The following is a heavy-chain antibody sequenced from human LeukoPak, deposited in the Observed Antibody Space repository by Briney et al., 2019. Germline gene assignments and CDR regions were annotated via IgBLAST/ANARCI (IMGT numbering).Heavy chain of an antibody. CDR1: GFTFSSYA. V-gene: IGHV3-23*01. Sequence: GGSLRLSCAASGFTFSSYAMSWVRQAPGKGLEWVSAISGSGGSTYYADSVKGRFTISRDNSKNTLYLQMNSLRAEDTAVYYCAKAIEGDFWSGYQYYYYYGMDVWGQGTRSPSP. CDR3: AKAIEGDFWSGYQYYYYYGMDV. D-gene: IGHD3-3*01. J-gene: IGHJ6*02. CDR2: ISGSGGST.